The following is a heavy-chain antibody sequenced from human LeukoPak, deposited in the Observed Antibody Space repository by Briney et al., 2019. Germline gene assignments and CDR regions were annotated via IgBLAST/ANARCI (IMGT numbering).Heavy chain of an antibody. CDR2: VSADGSTT. Sequence: QSGGSLRLSCAVSGFTFSTYWMHWVRQAPGKGLVGVSRVSADGSTTIYADSVKGRFTISRDNGINTVYLQMNSLRAEDTAVYYCARGFDGYPFGWWFDPWGQGTLVTVSS. CDR1: GFTFSTYW. J-gene: IGHJ5*02. V-gene: IGHV3-74*01. D-gene: IGHD5-24*01. CDR3: ARGFDGYPFGWWFDP.